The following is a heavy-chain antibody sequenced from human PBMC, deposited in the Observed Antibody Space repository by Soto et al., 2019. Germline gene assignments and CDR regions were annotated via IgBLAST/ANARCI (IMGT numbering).Heavy chain of an antibody. Sequence: QTGGSLRLSCSASGFTFSSYAMHWVRQAPGKGLEYVSAISSNGGGTYYADSVKGRFTISRDNSKDTLYLQMSSLRAEDTAVYYCVVYGSGIIVAFDIWGQGTMVTVSS. J-gene: IGHJ3*02. CDR3: VVYGSGIIVAFDI. CDR2: ISSNGGGT. V-gene: IGHV3-64D*06. D-gene: IGHD3-10*01. CDR1: GFTFSSYA.